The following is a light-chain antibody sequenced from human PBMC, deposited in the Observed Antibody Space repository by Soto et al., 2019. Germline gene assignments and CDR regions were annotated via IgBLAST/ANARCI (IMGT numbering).Light chain of an antibody. J-gene: IGLJ1*01. CDR3: SSSAGSNNFPYV. CDR2: EIN. Sequence: QSVLTQPPSASGSPGQSVTISCTGTSSDIGAYDYVSWYQQHPGKAPKLMIYEINKRPSVVPDRFSGSKSGNTASLTVSGLHAEDEADYYCSSSAGSNNFPYVFGTGTKLTVL. V-gene: IGLV2-8*01. CDR1: SSDIGAYDY.